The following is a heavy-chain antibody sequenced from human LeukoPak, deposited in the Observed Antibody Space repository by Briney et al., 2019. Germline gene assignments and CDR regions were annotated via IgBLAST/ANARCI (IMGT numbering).Heavy chain of an antibody. CDR3: ANIVLIRPFDC. CDR1: GFTFSSYA. V-gene: IGHV3-30*04. J-gene: IGHJ4*02. Sequence: SGGSLRLSCAASGFTFSSYAMHWVRQAPGKGLEWVAVISYDGSNKYYADSVKGRFTISRDNSKNTLYLQMNSLRAEDTAVYYCANIVLIRPFDCWGQGTLVTVSS. CDR2: ISYDGSNK. D-gene: IGHD2-8*01.